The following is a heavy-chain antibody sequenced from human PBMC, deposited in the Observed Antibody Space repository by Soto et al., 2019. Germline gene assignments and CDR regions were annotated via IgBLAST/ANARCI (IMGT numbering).Heavy chain of an antibody. CDR2: FDPEDGET. D-gene: IGHD3-16*02. CDR1: GYTLTELS. V-gene: IGHV1-24*01. J-gene: IGHJ4*02. CDR3: ATWSSLRGYDYIWGSYRLFDY. Sequence: ASVKVSCKVSGYTLTELSMHWVRQAPGKGLEWMGGFDPEDGETIYAQKFQGRVTMTEDTSTDTAYMELSSLRSEDTAVYYCATWSSLRGYDYIWGSYRLFDYWGQGTLVTVSS.